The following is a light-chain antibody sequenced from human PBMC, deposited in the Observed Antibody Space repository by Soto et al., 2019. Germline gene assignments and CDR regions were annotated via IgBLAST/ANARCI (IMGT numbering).Light chain of an antibody. J-gene: IGKJ1*01. CDR2: AAS. CDR1: QSVSNNY. V-gene: IGKV3-20*01. Sequence: EIVLTQSPGTLSLSPGERATLSCRASQSVSNNYLAWYQQKPGQAPRLLIYAASNRATGIPDRFSGSGSGTDFTLTISRLEPEDFAVYYCKQYGSSGTVGQGTKVDIK. CDR3: KQYGSSGT.